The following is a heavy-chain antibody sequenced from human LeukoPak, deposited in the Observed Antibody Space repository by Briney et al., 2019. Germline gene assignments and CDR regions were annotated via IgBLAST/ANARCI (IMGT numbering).Heavy chain of an antibody. D-gene: IGHD6-13*01. Sequence: SETLSLTCTVSGGSISSYYWSWIRQPPGKGLEWTGYIYYSGNTYYNPSLKSRVTMSVDTSKNQFSLRLTSVTAADTAVYYCARQGYNSSPFNYWGQGTLVTVSS. CDR2: IYYSGNT. V-gene: IGHV4-59*01. J-gene: IGHJ4*02. CDR3: ARQGYNSSPFNY. CDR1: GGSISSYY.